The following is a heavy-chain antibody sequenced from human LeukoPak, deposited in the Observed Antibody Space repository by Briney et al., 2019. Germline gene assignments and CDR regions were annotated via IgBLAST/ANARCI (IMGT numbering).Heavy chain of an antibody. CDR2: ISSSNSFK. J-gene: IGHJ3*02. V-gene: IGHV3-21*01. CDR3: ATMGEQWLRKDI. CDR1: GFPFDTYP. Sequence: GGSLRLSCAASGFPFDTYPMNWVRQAPGKGLEWVASISSSNSFKNYADSVKGRFTISRDNAQNSLYLQMNSLRAEDTALYYCATMGEQWLRKDIWGQGTMVFVSS. D-gene: IGHD6-19*01.